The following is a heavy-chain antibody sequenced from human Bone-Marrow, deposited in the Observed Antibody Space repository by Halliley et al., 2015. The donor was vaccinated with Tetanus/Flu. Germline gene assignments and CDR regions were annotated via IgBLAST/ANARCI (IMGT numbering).Heavy chain of an antibody. Sequence: GGSTTYAQKFQGRVTVTRDTSTSTVYMELSSLRSEDTAVYYCASSVSTLDLFGTTYCYNYGMDVWGQGTTVTVSS. CDR3: ASSVSTLDLFGTTYCYNYGMDV. D-gene: IGHD3-3*01. CDR2: GGST. J-gene: IGHJ6*02. V-gene: IGHV1-46*01.